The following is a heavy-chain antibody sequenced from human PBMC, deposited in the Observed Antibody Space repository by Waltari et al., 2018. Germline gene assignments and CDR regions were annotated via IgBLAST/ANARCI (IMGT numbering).Heavy chain of an antibody. CDR2: INHSGST. Sequence: QVQLQQWGAGLLKPSETLSLTCAVYGGSFSGYYWSWIRQPPGKGLEWIGEINHSGSTNYNPSLKSRVTISVDTSKNQFSLKLSSVTAADTAVYYCARAELAVAGTRYFDYWGQGTLVTVSS. J-gene: IGHJ4*02. V-gene: IGHV4-34*01. CDR1: GGSFSGYY. CDR3: ARAELAVAGTRYFDY. D-gene: IGHD6-19*01.